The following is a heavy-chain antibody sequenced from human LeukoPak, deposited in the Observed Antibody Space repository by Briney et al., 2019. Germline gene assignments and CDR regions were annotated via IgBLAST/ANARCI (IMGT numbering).Heavy chain of an antibody. J-gene: IGHJ4*02. D-gene: IGHD3-10*01. CDR1: GYTFINYG. Sequence: ASVKVSCEASGYTFINYGITWVRQAPGQGLEWMGWISAYNSAYNGDTHYAQKLQGRVTMTTDTSTNTGYMELRSLRSDDTAVYYCAREYGSGSYTGIDYWGQGTLVTVSS. CDR2: ISAYNSAYNGDT. CDR3: AREYGSGSYTGIDY. V-gene: IGHV1-18*01.